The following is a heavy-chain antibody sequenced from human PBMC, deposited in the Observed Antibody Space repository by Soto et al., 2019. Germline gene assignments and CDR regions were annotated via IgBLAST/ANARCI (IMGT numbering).Heavy chain of an antibody. CDR1: GFTFSSYG. V-gene: IGHV3-33*01. D-gene: IGHD2-21*02. J-gene: IGHJ4*02. CDR2: IWYDGSNQ. Sequence: QVQLVESGGGVVQPGRSLRLSCAASGFTFSSYGMHWVRQAPGKGLEWVAVIWYDGSNQYYADSVKGRFTISRDNSKNTLYLQMNSLRAEDTAVYYCARVDCGGDCSLFAYWGQGTLVTVSS. CDR3: ARVDCGGDCSLFAY.